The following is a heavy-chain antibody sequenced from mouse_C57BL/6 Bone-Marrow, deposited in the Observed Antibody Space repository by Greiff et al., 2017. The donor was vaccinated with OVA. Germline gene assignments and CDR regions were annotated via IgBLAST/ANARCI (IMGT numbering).Heavy chain of an antibody. CDR2: IYPSDSET. CDR1: GYTFTSYW. D-gene: IGHD4-1*01. J-gene: IGHJ4*01. V-gene: IGHV1-61*01. CDR3: ARVLGAMDY. Sequence: QVQLQQPGAELVRPGSSVKLSCKASGYTFTSYWMAWVKQRPGQGLEWIGNIYPSDSETHYNQKFKDKATLTVDKSSSTAYMQLSSLTSEDSAVYYCARVLGAMDYWGQGTSVTVSS.